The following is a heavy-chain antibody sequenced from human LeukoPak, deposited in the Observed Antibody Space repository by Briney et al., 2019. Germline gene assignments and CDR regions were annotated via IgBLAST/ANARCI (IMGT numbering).Heavy chain of an antibody. J-gene: IGHJ4*02. CDR2: INPNSGGT. D-gene: IGHD1-26*01. Sequence: ASVKVSCKASGYTFTGYYMHWVRQAPGQGLEWMGWINPNSGGTNYAQKFQGRVTMTRDTSISTAYMELSRLRSDDTAVYYCARVKGYSGSYYSDYWGQGTLVTVSS. V-gene: IGHV1-2*02. CDR1: GYTFTGYY. CDR3: ARVKGYSGSYYSDY.